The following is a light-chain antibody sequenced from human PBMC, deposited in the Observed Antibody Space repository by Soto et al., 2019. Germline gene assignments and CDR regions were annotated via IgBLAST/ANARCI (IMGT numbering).Light chain of an antibody. CDR1: QSIASY. CDR2: AAS. CDR3: QQSYSTPIT. J-gene: IGKJ5*01. Sequence: IHMTQSPSSLSASVGDRVTITCRASQSIASYLNWYQQKPGKAPKFLIYAASSLQSGVPSRFSGSGSGTDFTLTISSLQPEDFATYFCQQSYSTPITFGQGTRLEIK. V-gene: IGKV1-39*01.